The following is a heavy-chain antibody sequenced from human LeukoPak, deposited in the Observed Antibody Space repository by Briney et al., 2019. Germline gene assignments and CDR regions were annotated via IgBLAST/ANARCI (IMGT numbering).Heavy chain of an antibody. Sequence: GRSLRLSCAASGFTFSSYAMSWVRQAPGKGLEWASAISGSGGSTYYADSVKGRFTISRDNSKNTLYLQMNSLRAEDTAVYYCAKSGGYSYGSLLDYWGQGTLVTVSS. CDR3: AKSGGYSYGSLLDY. J-gene: IGHJ4*02. CDR1: GFTFSSYA. CDR2: ISGSGGST. D-gene: IGHD5-18*01. V-gene: IGHV3-23*01.